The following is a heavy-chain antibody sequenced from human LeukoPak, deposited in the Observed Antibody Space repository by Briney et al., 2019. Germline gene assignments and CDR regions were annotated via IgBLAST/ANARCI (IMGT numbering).Heavy chain of an antibody. V-gene: IGHV4-31*03. CDR1: GGSISSGGHY. Sequence: SETLSLTCTVSGGSISSGGHYWSWIRQHPGKGLEWIGYIYYSGSTYYNPSLKSRVTISVDTSKNQFSLKLSSVTAADTAVYYCARERAYYYGSGSYYKKNGMDVWGQGTTVTVSS. J-gene: IGHJ6*02. CDR3: ARERAYYYGSGSYYKKNGMDV. D-gene: IGHD3-10*01. CDR2: IYYSGST.